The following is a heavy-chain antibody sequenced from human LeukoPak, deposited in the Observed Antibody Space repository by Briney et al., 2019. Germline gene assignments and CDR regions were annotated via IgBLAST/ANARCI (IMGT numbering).Heavy chain of an antibody. J-gene: IGHJ3*02. CDR1: GFSFSSYW. V-gene: IGHV3-74*01. CDR2: INSDGSST. D-gene: IGHD2-15*01. Sequence: PGGSLRLSCAASGFSFSSYWMHWVRQAPGKGLVWLSRINSDGSSTSYADSVKGRFTISRDNAKNTLYLQMNSLRAEDTAVYYCAREMVVAATRSAFDIWGQGTMVTVSS. CDR3: AREMVVAATRSAFDI.